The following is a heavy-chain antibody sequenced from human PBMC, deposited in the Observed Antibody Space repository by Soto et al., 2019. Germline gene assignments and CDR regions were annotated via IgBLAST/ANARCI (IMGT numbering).Heavy chain of an antibody. Sequence: GGSLRLSCAASGFTFSSYDMHWVRQATGKGLEWVSAIGTAGDTYYPGSVKGRFTISRENAENSLYLQMNSLRAEDTAVYYCARAKGLRFLEWLQDYYYGMDVWGQGTTVTVSS. CDR1: GFTFSSYD. J-gene: IGHJ6*02. D-gene: IGHD3-3*01. CDR3: ARAKGLRFLEWLQDYYYGMDV. V-gene: IGHV3-13*01. CDR2: IGTAGDT.